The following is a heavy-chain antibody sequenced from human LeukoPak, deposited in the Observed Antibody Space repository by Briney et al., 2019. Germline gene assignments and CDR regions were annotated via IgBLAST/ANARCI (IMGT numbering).Heavy chain of an antibody. Sequence: ASVKVSCKASGYTFTSYGISWVRQAPGQGLEWMGWISAYNGNTNYALKLQGRVTMTTDTSTSTAYMELRSLRSDDTAVYYCARVRVAAAGTSPFFDYWGQGTLVTVSS. V-gene: IGHV1-18*01. CDR2: ISAYNGNT. CDR1: GYTFTSYG. J-gene: IGHJ4*02. D-gene: IGHD6-13*01. CDR3: ARVRVAAAGTSPFFDY.